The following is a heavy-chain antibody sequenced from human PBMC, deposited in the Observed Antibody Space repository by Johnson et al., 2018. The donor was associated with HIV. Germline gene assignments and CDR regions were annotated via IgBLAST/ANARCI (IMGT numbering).Heavy chain of an antibody. V-gene: IGHV3-30*04. CDR2: ISYDGNNK. D-gene: IGHD2-15*01. J-gene: IGHJ3*01. Sequence: QEQLVESGGGVVQPGRSLRLSCAASGFTFSSYAMHWVRQAPGKGLEWVAVISYDGNNKYYADSVKGRFTISRDNSNNRLYLQMNSLRAEDTAIYYCEGYCSGGACYSGVSAFEVWGHGTMVTVSS. CDR1: GFTFSSYA. CDR3: EGYCSGGACYSGVSAFEV.